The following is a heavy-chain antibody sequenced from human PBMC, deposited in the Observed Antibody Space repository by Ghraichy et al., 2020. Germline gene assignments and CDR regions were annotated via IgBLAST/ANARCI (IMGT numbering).Heavy chain of an antibody. CDR1: GFTFDDYA. CDR3: AKDDALTLWSGGLGYYFDY. V-gene: IGHV3-9*01. CDR2: ISWNSGSI. J-gene: IGHJ4*02. D-gene: IGHD3-10*01. Sequence: GGSLRLSCAASGFTFDDYAMHWVRQAPGKGLEWVSGISWNSGSIGYADSVKGRFTISRDNAKNSLYLQMNSLRAEDTALYYCAKDDALTLWSGGLGYYFDYWGQGTLVTVSS.